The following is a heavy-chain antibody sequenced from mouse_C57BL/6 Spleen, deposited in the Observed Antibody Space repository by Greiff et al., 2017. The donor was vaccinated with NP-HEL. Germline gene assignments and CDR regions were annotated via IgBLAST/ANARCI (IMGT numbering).Heavy chain of an antibody. D-gene: IGHD1-1*01. CDR3: ARSISIYYYYAMDY. CDR1: GYAFTNYL. CDR2: INPGSGGT. V-gene: IGHV1-54*01. Sequence: QVQLQQSGAELVRPGTSVKVSCKASGYAFTNYLIEWVKQRPGQGLEWIGVINPGSGGTNYNEKFKGKATLTADKSSSTAYMQLSSLTSEDSAVYFCARSISIYYYYAMDYWGQGTSVTVSS. J-gene: IGHJ4*01.